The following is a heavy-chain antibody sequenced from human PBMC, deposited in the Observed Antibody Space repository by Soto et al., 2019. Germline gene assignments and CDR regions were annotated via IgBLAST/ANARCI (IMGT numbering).Heavy chain of an antibody. CDR3: ARAPTRLLWFVEEYYYYGMDV. D-gene: IGHD3-10*01. J-gene: IGHJ6*02. CDR2: ISSSSSTI. CDR1: GFTFSSYS. Sequence: EVQLVESGGGLVQPGGSLRLSCAASGFTFSSYSMNWVRQAPGKGLEWVSYISSSSSTIYYADSVKGRFTISRDNAKNSLYLQMNSLRDEDTAVYYCARAPTRLLWFVEEYYYYGMDVWGQGTTVTVSS. V-gene: IGHV3-48*02.